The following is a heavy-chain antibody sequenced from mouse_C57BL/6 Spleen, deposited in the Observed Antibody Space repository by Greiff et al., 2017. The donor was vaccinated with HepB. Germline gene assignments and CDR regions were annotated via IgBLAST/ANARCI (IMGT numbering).Heavy chain of an antibody. CDR3: ARWGESHGYFDV. CDR1: GYTFTSYW. CDR2: IDPSDSYT. V-gene: IGHV1-69*01. Sequence: VQLQQSGAELVMPGASVKLSCKASGYTFTSYWMHWVKQRPGQGLEWIGEIDPSDSYTNYNQKFKGKSTLTVDKSSSTAYMQLSSLTSEDSAVYYCARWGESHGYFDVWGTGTTVTVSS. J-gene: IGHJ1*03.